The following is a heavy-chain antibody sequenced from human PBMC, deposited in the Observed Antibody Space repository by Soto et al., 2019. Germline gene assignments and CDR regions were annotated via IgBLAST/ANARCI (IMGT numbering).Heavy chain of an antibody. CDR3: AAPRDEYGSGVSWFTYGMDI. J-gene: IGHJ6*02. Sequence: GGSLRLSCAASGFTFSDYAMTWVRHVPGRGLEWVASLDGAGGSTYYADSVRGRFTISRDNSQNTLFLQMKRLTVDDTAIYYCAAPRDEYGSGVSWFTYGMDIWGQGTTVTVSS. V-gene: IGHV3-23*01. CDR2: LDGAGGST. CDR1: GFTFSDYA. D-gene: IGHD3-10*01.